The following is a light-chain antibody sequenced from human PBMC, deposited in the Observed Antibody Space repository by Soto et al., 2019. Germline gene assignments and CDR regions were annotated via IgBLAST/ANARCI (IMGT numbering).Light chain of an antibody. CDR2: AAS. V-gene: IGKV1-5*01. CDR3: QQLNSYPRT. J-gene: IGKJ1*01. CDR1: QSISNW. Sequence: EIQMTESPSTLSGSVGDRVIITCRDSQSISNWLAWYQQKPGKAPKFLIYAASTLQSGVPSRFSGSGSGTEFTRTISSLQPEDVDTYYCQQLNSYPRTFGQGTKVDIK.